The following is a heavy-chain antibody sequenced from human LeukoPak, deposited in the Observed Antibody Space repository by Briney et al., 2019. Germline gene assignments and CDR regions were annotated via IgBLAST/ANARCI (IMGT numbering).Heavy chain of an antibody. CDR3: ARASTVVAYFDY. D-gene: IGHD4-23*01. Sequence: SETLSLTCTVSGGSISSYYWSWIRQPPGKGLEWIGYIYYSGSTNYNPSLKSRVTISVDTSKNQFSLELSSVTAADTAAYYCARASTVVAYFDYWGQGTLVTVSS. CDR2: IYYSGST. CDR1: GGSISSYY. J-gene: IGHJ4*02. V-gene: IGHV4-59*01.